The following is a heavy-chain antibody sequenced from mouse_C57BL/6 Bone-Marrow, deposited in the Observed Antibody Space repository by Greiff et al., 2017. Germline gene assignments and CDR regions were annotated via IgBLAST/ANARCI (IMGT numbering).Heavy chain of an antibody. CDR1: GYTFTDYN. CDR2: INPNNGGT. D-gene: IGHD2-2*01. CDR3: ANDLRWVRRYYYARDY. J-gene: IGHJ4*01. V-gene: IGHV1-22*01. Sequence: VQLQQSGPELVKPGASVKMSCKASGYTFTDYNMHWVKQSHGKSLEWIGYINPNNGGTSYNQKFKGKATLTVNKSSSTAYMELRSLTSEDSAVYYCANDLRWVRRYYYARDYWGQGPSATVSA.